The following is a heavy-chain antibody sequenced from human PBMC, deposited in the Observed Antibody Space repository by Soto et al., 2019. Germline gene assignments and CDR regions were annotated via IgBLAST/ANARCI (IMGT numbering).Heavy chain of an antibody. CDR3: GKDLHWFAMAV. CDR1: GFPFSNYY. CDR2: ISGSEDNI. J-gene: IGHJ6*02. D-gene: IGHD3-10*01. Sequence: EVQLLESGGGLVQPGGSLRLSCVASGFPFSNYYMEWVRQAPGKGLEWVAVISGSEDNIHYADSVKGRFTISRDNSMNTLSLQMNSLRADATAIYYCGKDLHWFAMAVWGQGTTVTASS. V-gene: IGHV3-23*01.